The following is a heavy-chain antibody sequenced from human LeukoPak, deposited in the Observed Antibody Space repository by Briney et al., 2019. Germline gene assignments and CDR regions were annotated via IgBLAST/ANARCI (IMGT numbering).Heavy chain of an antibody. CDR1: GFTFSSYA. D-gene: IGHD3-22*01. V-gene: IGHV3-64*01. CDR3: ARNHHYYDSSGYSDY. CDR2: ISSNGGST. J-gene: IGHJ4*02. Sequence: PGGSLRLSCAASGFTFSSYAMHRVRQAPGKGLEYVSAISSNGGSTYYANSVKGRFTISRDNSKNTLYLQMGSLRAEDMAVYYCARNHHYYDSSGYSDYWGQGTLVTVSS.